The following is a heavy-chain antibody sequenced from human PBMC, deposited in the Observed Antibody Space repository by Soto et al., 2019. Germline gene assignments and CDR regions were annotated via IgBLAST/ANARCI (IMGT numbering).Heavy chain of an antibody. Sequence: SDTLSLTGTVSGGSITSYGWSWIRQPPGKGLEWIGYIYYSGSTNYNPSLKSRVTISVDTSKNQFSLKLSSVTAADTAVYYCARRYGGNFDFWGQGTLVTV. CDR1: GGSITSYG. D-gene: IGHD1-26*01. CDR3: ARRYGGNFDF. CDR2: IYYSGST. V-gene: IGHV4-59*01. J-gene: IGHJ4*02.